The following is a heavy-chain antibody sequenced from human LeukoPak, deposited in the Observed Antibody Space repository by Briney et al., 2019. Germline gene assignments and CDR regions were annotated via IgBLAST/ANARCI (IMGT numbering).Heavy chain of an antibody. CDR1: GGSISSYY. Sequence: PSETLSLTCTVSGGSISSYYWSWIRQPPGKGLEWIGHIYYSGSTNYNPSLKSRVTISVDTSKNQFSLKLSSVAAADTAVYYCARIFWSGSQALYYFDYWGQGTLVTVSS. CDR3: ARIFWSGSQALYYFDY. D-gene: IGHD3-3*01. V-gene: IGHV4-59*01. CDR2: IYYSGST. J-gene: IGHJ4*02.